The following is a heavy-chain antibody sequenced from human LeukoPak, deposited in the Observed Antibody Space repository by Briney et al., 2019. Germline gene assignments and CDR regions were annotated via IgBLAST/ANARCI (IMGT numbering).Heavy chain of an antibody. Sequence: SQTPSLTCTVSGGSISSGSYYWSWIRQPAGKGLEWIGRIYTSGSTNYNPSLKSRVTISVDTSKNQFSLKLSSVTAADTAVYYCARDYGDPHYFDYWGQGTLVTVSS. CDR2: IYTSGST. J-gene: IGHJ4*02. V-gene: IGHV4-61*02. CDR3: ARDYGDPHYFDY. CDR1: GGSISSGSYY. D-gene: IGHD4-17*01.